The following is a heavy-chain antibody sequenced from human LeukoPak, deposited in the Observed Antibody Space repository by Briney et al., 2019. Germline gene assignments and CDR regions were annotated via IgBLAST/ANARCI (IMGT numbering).Heavy chain of an antibody. CDR2: ISSSSTYT. V-gene: IGHV3-11*05. CDR1: GFTFSDYY. D-gene: IGHD3-22*01. CDR3: ARGGYYYDSSGYPIDY. J-gene: IGHJ4*02. Sequence: PGGSLRLSCAASGFTFSDYYMSWIRQAPGKGLEWVSYISSSSTYTNYADSPKGRFTISRDNAKNSLYLQMNSLRVEDTAVYYCARGGYYYDSSGYPIDYWGQGTLVTVSS.